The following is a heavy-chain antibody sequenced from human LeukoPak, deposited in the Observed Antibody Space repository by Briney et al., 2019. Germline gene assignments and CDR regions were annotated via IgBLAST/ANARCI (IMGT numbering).Heavy chain of an antibody. CDR1: GFTFGNFC. Sequence: AGSMRLSCEASGFTFGNFCMTCVRQAPGKGLQWVSGITGSSTWTYYAASVKGRFTVSRDNSQNTLHLQMNSLRADDTAVYYCARELVSSGTGYFDLWGRGTLVTVSS. V-gene: IGHV3-23*01. D-gene: IGHD3-10*01. CDR2: ITGSSTWT. J-gene: IGHJ2*01. CDR3: ARELVSSGTGYFDL.